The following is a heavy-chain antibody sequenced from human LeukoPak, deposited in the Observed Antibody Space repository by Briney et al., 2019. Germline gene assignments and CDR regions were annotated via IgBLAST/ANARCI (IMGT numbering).Heavy chain of an antibody. CDR2: INHSGST. J-gene: IGHJ4*02. D-gene: IGHD3-10*01. CDR1: GGSFSGYY. CDR3: ARGANLLWFGELFDY. Sequence: SETLSLTCAVYGGSFSGYYWSWIRQPPGKGLEWIGEINHSGSTNYNPSLKSRVTISVDTPKNQFSLKLSSVTAADTAVYYCARGANLLWFGELFDYWGQGTLVTVSS. V-gene: IGHV4-34*01.